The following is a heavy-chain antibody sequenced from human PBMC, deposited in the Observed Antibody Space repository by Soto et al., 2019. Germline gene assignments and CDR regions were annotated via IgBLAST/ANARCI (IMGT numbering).Heavy chain of an antibody. Sequence: GGSLRLSCAASGFTFSSYAMSWVRQAPGKGLEWVSAISGSGGSTYYADSVKGRFTISRDNSKNTLYLQMNSLRAEDTAVYYCAKDLYYGSGSYTCFDYWGQGTLVTVSS. CDR2: ISGSGGST. CDR3: AKDLYYGSGSYTCFDY. D-gene: IGHD3-10*01. J-gene: IGHJ4*02. V-gene: IGHV3-23*01. CDR1: GFTFSSYA.